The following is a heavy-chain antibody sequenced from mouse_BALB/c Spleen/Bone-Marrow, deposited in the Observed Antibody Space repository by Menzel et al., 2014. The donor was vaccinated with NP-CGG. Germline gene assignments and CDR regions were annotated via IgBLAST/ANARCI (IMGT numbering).Heavy chain of an antibody. CDR2: INPDSNTI. V-gene: IGHV4-1*02. D-gene: IGHD2-3*01. J-gene: IGHJ3*01. CDR3: GRLGYYGTFAY. CDR1: GFDFSGFW. Sequence: EVQLVESGGGLVQPGGSLKLSCAASGFDFSGFWMGWVRQAPGKGLEWIGEINPDSNTINYTPSLKDRFIISRDNTKNTLYLQMSKVRSEDTALYYCGRLGYYGTFAYWGQGTLVPVSA.